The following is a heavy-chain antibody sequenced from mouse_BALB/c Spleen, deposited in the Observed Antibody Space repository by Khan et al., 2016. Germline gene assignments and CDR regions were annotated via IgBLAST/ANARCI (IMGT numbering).Heavy chain of an antibody. D-gene: IGHD2-2*01. CDR3: ARWLYAMDY. J-gene: IGHJ4*01. Sequence: EVQLQESGPGLVKPSQSLSLTCTVTGYSITSDYAWNWIRQFPGNKLEWMGYIRYSGTTTYNPSLKSRISITRDTSKNQFFLQLNSVTTEDTATYYCARWLYAMDYWGQGTSVTVSS. CDR1: GYSITSDYA. V-gene: IGHV3-2*02. CDR2: IRYSGTT.